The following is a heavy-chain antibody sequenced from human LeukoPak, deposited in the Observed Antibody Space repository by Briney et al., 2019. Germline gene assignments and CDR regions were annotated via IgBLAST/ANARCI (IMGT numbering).Heavy chain of an antibody. J-gene: IGHJ4*02. D-gene: IGHD1-26*01. Sequence: SGTLSLTCAVSGGSISSSNWWSWVRQPPGKGLEWIGEIYHSGSTNYNPSLKSRVTISVDTSKNQFSLKLSSVTAADTAVYYCASAVGWGPKLNYWGQGTLVTVSS. V-gene: IGHV4-4*02. CDR3: ASAVGWGPKLNY. CDR1: GGSISSSNW. CDR2: IYHSGST.